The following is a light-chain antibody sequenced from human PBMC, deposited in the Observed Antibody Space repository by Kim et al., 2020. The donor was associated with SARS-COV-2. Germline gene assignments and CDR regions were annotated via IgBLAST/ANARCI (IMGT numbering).Light chain of an antibody. J-gene: IGLJ2*01. CDR1: SSDVGGYNR. V-gene: IGLV2-18*02. CDR3: SSYTSSTAVI. Sequence: QSDLTQPPSVSGSPGQSVTISCTGTSSDVGGYNRVSWYQQLPGTVPKLMIYGVTNRPAGVPDRFSGSKSGNTASLTISGLQAEDEGDYYCSSYTSSTAVIFGGGTKVTVL. CDR2: GVT.